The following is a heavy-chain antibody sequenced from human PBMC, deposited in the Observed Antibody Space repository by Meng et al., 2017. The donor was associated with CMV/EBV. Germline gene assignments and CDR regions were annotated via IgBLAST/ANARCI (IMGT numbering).Heavy chain of an antibody. J-gene: IGHJ6*02. D-gene: IGHD3-3*01. Sequence: ASVKVSCKASGGTFTGYYMHWVRQAPGQGLEWMGWINPNSGGTKYAQKFQGRVTMTRDTSISTAYMEVSRLRSDDTAVYYCARDLEVAGYYYYGMDVWGQGTTVTVSS. CDR3: ARDLEVAGYYYYGMDV. CDR2: INPNSGGT. CDR1: GGTFTGYY. V-gene: IGHV1-2*02.